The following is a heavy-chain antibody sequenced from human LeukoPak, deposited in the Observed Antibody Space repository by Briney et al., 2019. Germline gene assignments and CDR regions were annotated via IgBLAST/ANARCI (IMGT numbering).Heavy chain of an antibody. CDR2: IYSNNST. CDR3: AREEVKYEVWRAISPKKYYYGMDA. J-gene: IGHJ6*02. Sequence: PGGSLRLSCAASGLTVSRHYMSWVRQAPGKGLEWVAVIYSNNSTYYADSVKGRFTIFRHNSKNTLLLQMNSLRADDTAVYFCAREEVKYEVWRAISPKKYYYGMDAWGQGTTVTVSS. V-gene: IGHV3-53*04. D-gene: IGHD3-3*01. CDR1: GLTVSRHY.